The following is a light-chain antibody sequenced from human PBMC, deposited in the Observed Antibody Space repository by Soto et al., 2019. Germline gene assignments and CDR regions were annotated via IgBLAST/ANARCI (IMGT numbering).Light chain of an antibody. CDR3: QQYNNWPGT. J-gene: IGKJ1*01. V-gene: IGKV3-15*01. CDR2: GAS. Sequence: EIVLTQSPGTRSVSPGERATLSCRASQSVSSKLAWYQQKPGQAPRLLFYGASTGATGIPARFSGSGSETEFTLSISSLQSEDFAVYYCQQYNNWPGTFGQGTKVDIK. CDR1: QSVSSK.